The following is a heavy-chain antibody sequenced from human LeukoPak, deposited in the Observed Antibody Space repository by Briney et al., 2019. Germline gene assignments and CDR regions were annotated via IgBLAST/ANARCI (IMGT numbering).Heavy chain of an antibody. J-gene: IGHJ4*02. Sequence: SVKVSCKASGGTFSSYAISWVRQAPGQGLEWMGRIIPILGIANYAQKFQGRVTITADKSTSTAYMELSSLRSEDTAVYYCARGPSVPVATDDYWGQGTLVTVSS. CDR2: IIPILGIA. V-gene: IGHV1-69*04. CDR3: ARGPSVPVATDDY. CDR1: GGTFSSYA. D-gene: IGHD5-12*01.